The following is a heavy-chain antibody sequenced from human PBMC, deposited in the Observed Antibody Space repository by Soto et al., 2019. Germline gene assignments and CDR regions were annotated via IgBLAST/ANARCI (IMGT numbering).Heavy chain of an antibody. D-gene: IGHD2-21*01. CDR2: INQLGSI. J-gene: IGHJ6*03. V-gene: IGHV4-34*01. CDR1: GPSLSDYF. Sequence: SETLSLTCVVSGPSLSDYFWSWIRPPPGRALEWIGEINQLGSINYNPSLKSRVTMSVDTSKNQFSLTLNSVTAADTATYYCARGGISHWAYFYYMDVWDRGTTVT. CDR3: ARGGISHWAYFYYMDV.